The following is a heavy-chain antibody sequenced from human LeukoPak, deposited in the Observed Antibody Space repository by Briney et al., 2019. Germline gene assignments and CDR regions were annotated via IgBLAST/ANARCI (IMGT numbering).Heavy chain of an antibody. D-gene: IGHD1-7*01. CDR3: ARNTPSENENYLDGFDI. V-gene: IGHV5-51*01. CDR2: IYPGDSDT. Sequence: GESLKISCKASGYRLSSYWIGWVRQMPGKGLECMGIIYPGDSDTRYSPAFQGQVTISVDKSISTAYLQWSSLKASDTAMYYCARNTPSENENYLDGFDIWGQGTMVTVFS. J-gene: IGHJ3*02. CDR1: GYRLSSYW.